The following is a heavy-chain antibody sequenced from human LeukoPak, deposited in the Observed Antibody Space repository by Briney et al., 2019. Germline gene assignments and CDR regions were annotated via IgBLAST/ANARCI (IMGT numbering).Heavy chain of an antibody. J-gene: IGHJ3*02. CDR3: ARAHAFDI. V-gene: IGHV4-34*01. CDR2: INHSGST. CDR1: GGSFSGYY. Sequence: SETLSLTCAVYGGSFSGYYWSWIRQPPGKGLEWIGEINHSGSTNYNPSLKSRVTISVDTSKNQFSLKLSSVTAADTAVYYCARAHAFDIWGQGTMVTVSS.